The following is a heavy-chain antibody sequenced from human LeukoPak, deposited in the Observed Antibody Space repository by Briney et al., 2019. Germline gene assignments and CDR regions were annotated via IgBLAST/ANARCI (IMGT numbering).Heavy chain of an antibody. D-gene: IGHD5-12*01. Sequence: ASVKVSCKASGYTFTSYDINWVRQATGQGLEWMGWMNPNSGNTGYAQKFQGRVTVTRNTSISTAYMELSSLRSEDTAVYYCAREHSGYDHRLGFDNWGQGTLVTVSS. V-gene: IGHV1-8*01. J-gene: IGHJ4*02. CDR3: AREHSGYDHRLGFDN. CDR2: MNPNSGNT. CDR1: GYTFTSYD.